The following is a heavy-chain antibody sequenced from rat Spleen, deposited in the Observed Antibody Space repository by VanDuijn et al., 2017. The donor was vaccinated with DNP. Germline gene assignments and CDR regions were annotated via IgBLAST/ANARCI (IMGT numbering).Heavy chain of an antibody. Sequence: EVRLVESGGGLVQPGRSLKLSCAASGFTFSSFPMAWVRQAPTKGPVWVAAISYDGDSTYHRDSVKGRFTISRDNAKSTLYLQMKRLRSEDTATYDCATRDEGWGQGVMVTVSS. D-gene: IGHD1-11*01. CDR1: GFTFSSFP. V-gene: IGHV5-20*01. J-gene: IGHJ2*01. CDR3: ATRDEG. CDR2: ISYDGDST.